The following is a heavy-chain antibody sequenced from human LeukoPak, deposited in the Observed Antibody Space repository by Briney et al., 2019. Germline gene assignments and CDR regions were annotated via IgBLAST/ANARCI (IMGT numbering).Heavy chain of an antibody. J-gene: IGHJ6*03. CDR3: ARTAYDFWSRYSPHYFHMDV. CDR2: TDLSGTTI. D-gene: IGHD3-3*01. Sequence: AGGFLRLSCAASGFTFSSYAMSWVRQAPGKGLEWVSYTDLSGTTIYYADSAKDRFTISRDNAQKSLYLQMSSLRVEDTAVYYCARTAYDFWSRYSPHYFHMDVWGKGTTVTVSS. V-gene: IGHV3-48*04. CDR1: GFTFSSYA.